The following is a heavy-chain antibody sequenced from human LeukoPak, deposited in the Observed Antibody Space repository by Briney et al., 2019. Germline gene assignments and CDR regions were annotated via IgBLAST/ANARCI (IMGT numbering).Heavy chain of an antibody. J-gene: IGHJ4*02. CDR2: ISAYNGNT. CDR3: ARVRYDSSGYYYVDY. Sequence: ASVKVSCKASGYTFISYGISWVRQAPGQRLEWMGWISAYNGNTNYAQKLQGRVTMTTDTSTSTVYMELRSLRSDDTAVYYCARVRYDSSGYYYVDYWGQGTLVTVFS. CDR1: GYTFISYG. V-gene: IGHV1-18*01. D-gene: IGHD3-22*01.